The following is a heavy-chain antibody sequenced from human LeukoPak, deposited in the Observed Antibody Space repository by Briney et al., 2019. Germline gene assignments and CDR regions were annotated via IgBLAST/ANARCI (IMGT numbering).Heavy chain of an antibody. Sequence: GASVKVSCKASGGTFSSYAISWVRQAPGQGLEWMGGIIPIFGTANYAQKFQGRVTITADESTSTAYMGLRSLRSDDTAVYYCARAPERLGWFDPWGQGTLVTVSS. J-gene: IGHJ5*02. V-gene: IGHV1-69*13. CDR3: ARAPERLGWFDP. D-gene: IGHD1-1*01. CDR1: GGTFSSYA. CDR2: IIPIFGTA.